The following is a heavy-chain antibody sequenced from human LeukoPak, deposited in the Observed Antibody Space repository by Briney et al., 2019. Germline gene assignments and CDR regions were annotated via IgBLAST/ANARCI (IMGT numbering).Heavy chain of an antibody. V-gene: IGHV1-46*01. CDR3: ARDRGVDTAHWYFDL. Sequence: ASVKVSCKASGYTFTGYYMHWVRQAPGQGLEWMGIINPSGGSTSYAQKFQGRVTVTRDTSTSTVYMELSSLRSEDTAVYYCARDRGVDTAHWYFDLWGRGTLVTVSS. CDR1: GYTFTGYY. D-gene: IGHD5-18*01. CDR2: INPSGGST. J-gene: IGHJ2*01.